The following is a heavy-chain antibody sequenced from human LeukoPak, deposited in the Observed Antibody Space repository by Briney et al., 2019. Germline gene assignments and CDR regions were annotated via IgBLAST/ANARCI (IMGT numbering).Heavy chain of an antibody. V-gene: IGHV3-48*03. CDR1: GFTFSTYE. D-gene: IGHD2-15*01. CDR3: AKVRGVVVVAATLDY. Sequence: PGGSLRLSCAASGFTFSTYEMNWVRQAPGKGLEWVSYISSSGSTIYYADSVRGRFTISRDNAKNSLYLQMNSLRAEDTAVYYCAKVRGVVVVAATLDYWGQGTLVTVSS. J-gene: IGHJ4*02. CDR2: ISSSGSTI.